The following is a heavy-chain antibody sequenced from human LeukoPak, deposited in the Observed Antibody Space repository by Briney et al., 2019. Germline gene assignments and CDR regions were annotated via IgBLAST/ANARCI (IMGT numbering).Heavy chain of an antibody. D-gene: IGHD6-13*01. CDR1: GFTFSSYE. CDR2: ISGSGGNT. Sequence: PSGGSLRLSCAASGFTFSSYEMNWVRQAPGKGLEWVSAISGSGGNTYYADSVKGRFTIFRDNSRNTLYLQMNSLRAEDSAVYYCAKGLAATATTHTAAAHWGQGALVTVSS. J-gene: IGHJ4*02. V-gene: IGHV3-23*01. CDR3: AKGLAATATTHTAAAH.